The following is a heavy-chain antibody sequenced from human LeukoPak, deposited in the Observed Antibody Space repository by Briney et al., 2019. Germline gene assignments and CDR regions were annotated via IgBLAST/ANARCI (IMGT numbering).Heavy chain of an antibody. J-gene: IGHJ2*01. V-gene: IGHV3-21*01. Sequence: GGSLRLSCAASGFTFSSYSMNWVRQPPGKGLEWVSSISSSSSYIYYADSVKGRFTISRDNAKNSLYLQMNSLRAEDTAVYYCAREVSMVRGVTDWYFDLWGRGTLVTVSS. CDR3: AREVSMVRGVTDWYFDL. CDR1: GFTFSSYS. CDR2: ISSSSSYI. D-gene: IGHD3-10*01.